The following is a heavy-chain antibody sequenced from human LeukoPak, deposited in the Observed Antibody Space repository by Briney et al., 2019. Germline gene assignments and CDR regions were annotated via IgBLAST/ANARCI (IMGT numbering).Heavy chain of an antibody. D-gene: IGHD6-19*01. CDR3: ARGVRYSSGWNNWFDP. CDR1: GDSISSSY. CDR2: IYTSGST. Sequence: SETLSLTCTVSGDSISSSYWSWIRQPAGKGLEWIGRIYTSGSTNYNPSLKSRVIMSLDTSENQFSLKLSSVTAADTAIYCCARGVRYSSGWNNWFDPWGQGTLVTVSS. V-gene: IGHV4-4*07. J-gene: IGHJ5*02.